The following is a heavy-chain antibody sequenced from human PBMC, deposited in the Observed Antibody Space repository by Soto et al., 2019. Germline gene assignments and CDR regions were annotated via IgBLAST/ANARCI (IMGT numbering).Heavy chain of an antibody. Sequence: QVQLVQSGAEMKKPGSSVKVSCQSSGGTFNTYAMNWVRQAPGQGPGWMGDISPMFGAANYAPKFQGRVTITADDSTGTSYMQSSSLTSEDTALDFCAREVQVHTPAFVYWGQGTLVTVSS. V-gene: IGHV1-69*19. J-gene: IGHJ4*02. CDR3: AREVQVHTPAFVY. CDR1: GGTFNTYA. D-gene: IGHD3-10*01. CDR2: ISPMFGAA.